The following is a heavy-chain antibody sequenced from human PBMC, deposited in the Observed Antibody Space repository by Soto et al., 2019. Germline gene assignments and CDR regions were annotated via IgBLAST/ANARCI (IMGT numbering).Heavy chain of an antibody. Sequence: PSETLSLTCPVSGGSISSYYWSWIRQPPGKGLEWIGYIYYSGSTNYNPSLKSRVTISVDTSKNQFSLKLSSVTAADTAVYYCARGGYYDILTGENWFDPWGQGTLVTVSS. J-gene: IGHJ5*02. D-gene: IGHD3-9*01. V-gene: IGHV4-59*01. CDR3: ARGGYYDILTGENWFDP. CDR2: IYYSGST. CDR1: GGSISSYY.